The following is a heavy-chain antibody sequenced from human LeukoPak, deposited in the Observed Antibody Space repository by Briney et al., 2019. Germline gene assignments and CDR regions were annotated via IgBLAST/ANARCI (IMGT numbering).Heavy chain of an antibody. CDR3: ARGLYSGCPGAFDI. CDR1: GYSFISYW. CDR2: VYPGDSDT. Sequence: GESLKISCKGSGYSFISYWIGWVRQMPGIGLEWMGIVYPGDSDTRYSPSFRGQVTISADKSITTAYLQWSSLKASDTAMYYCARGLYSGCPGAFDIWGQGTMVIVSS. V-gene: IGHV5-51*01. J-gene: IGHJ3*02. D-gene: IGHD1-26*01.